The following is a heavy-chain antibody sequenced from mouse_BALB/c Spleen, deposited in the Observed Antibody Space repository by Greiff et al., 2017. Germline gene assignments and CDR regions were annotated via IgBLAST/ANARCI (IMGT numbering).Heavy chain of an antibody. Sequence: DVHLVESGGGLVKPGGSLKLSCAASGFTFSSYAMSWVRQTPEKRLEWVASISSGGSTYYPASVKGRFTISRDNARNILYLQMSSLRSEDTAMYYCARGRRGDYYAMDDWGQGTSVTVSS. V-gene: IGHV5-6-5*01. CDR1: GFTFSSYA. CDR3: ARGRRGDYYAMDD. D-gene: IGHD2-12*01. CDR2: ISSGGST. J-gene: IGHJ4*01.